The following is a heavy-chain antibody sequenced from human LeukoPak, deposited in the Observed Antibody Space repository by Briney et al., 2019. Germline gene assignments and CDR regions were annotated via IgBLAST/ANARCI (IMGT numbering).Heavy chain of an antibody. CDR2: INQDGSEK. CDR1: GFTFNSHW. Sequence: GGSLRLSCAASGFTFNSHWMSWLRQAPERGLEWVANINQDGSEKNRVDSGRGSFTISTDNAKNSLYLQMNSLRVEGTAVYYCARVYCSSTSCYMGLGYYYYGMEAWGQGGTVTVSS. D-gene: IGHD2-2*02. J-gene: IGHJ6*02. CDR3: ARVYCSSTSCYMGLGYYYYGMEA. V-gene: IGHV3-7*01.